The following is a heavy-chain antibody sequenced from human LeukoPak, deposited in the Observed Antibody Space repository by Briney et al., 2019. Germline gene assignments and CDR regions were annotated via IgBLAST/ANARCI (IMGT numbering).Heavy chain of an antibody. CDR2: IWYDGSNK. J-gene: IGHJ4*02. V-gene: IGHV3-33*01. Sequence: PGGSLRLSCAASGFTFSSYGMHWVRQAPGKGLEWVAVIWYDGSNKYYADSVKGRFTISRDNSKNTLYLQMNSLRAEDTAVYYCVRGKVSWYSPSDYWGQGTLVTVSS. CDR1: GFTFSSYG. CDR3: VRGKVSWYSPSDY. D-gene: IGHD6-13*01.